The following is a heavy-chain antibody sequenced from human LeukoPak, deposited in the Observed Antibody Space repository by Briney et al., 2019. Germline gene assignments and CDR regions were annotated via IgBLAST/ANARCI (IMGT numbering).Heavy chain of an antibody. CDR2: IYHSGNT. Sequence: SETLSLTCNVSGASMSSNYWSWIRQPPGKGLEWIGYIYHSGNTNYNPSLKSRVTISVDTSKNQFSLKLSSVTAADTAVYYCARGYCSGGSCYSWFDPWGQGTLVTVSS. CDR3: ARGYCSGGSCYSWFDP. D-gene: IGHD2-15*01. V-gene: IGHV4-59*12. CDR1: GASMSSNY. J-gene: IGHJ5*02.